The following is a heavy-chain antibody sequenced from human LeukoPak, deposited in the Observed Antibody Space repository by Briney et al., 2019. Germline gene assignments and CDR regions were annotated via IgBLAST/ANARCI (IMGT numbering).Heavy chain of an antibody. J-gene: IGHJ6*02. Sequence: SQTLSLTCTVSGGSISSGDYYWSWIRQPPGKGLEWIGYIYYSGSTYYSPSLKSRVTISVDTSKNQFSLKLSSVTAADTAVYYCARLPADYYYYGMDVWGQGTTVTVSS. CDR3: ARLPADYYYYGMDV. CDR2: IYYSGST. V-gene: IGHV4-30-4*01. CDR1: GGSISSGDYY.